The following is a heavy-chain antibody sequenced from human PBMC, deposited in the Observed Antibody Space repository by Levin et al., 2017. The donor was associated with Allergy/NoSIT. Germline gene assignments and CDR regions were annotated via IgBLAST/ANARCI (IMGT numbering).Heavy chain of an antibody. D-gene: IGHD3-9*01. CDR2: ISSSISYI. J-gene: IGHJ4*02. V-gene: IGHV3-21*01. CDR1: GFAFSTYS. CDR3: ARDPLTSHHTRFDY. Sequence: GGSLRLSCAASGFAFSTYSMNWVRQAPGKGLEWVSSISSSISYIYYAGSVKGRFTISRDNAKDSLFLQMNSLRAEDTAVYYCARDPLTSHHTRFDYWGQGTLVTVSS.